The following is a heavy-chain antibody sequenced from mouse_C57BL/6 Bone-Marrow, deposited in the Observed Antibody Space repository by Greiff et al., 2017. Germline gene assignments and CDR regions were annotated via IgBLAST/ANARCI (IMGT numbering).Heavy chain of an antibody. CDR3: TTYATTVAYYFDY. CDR2: IDPENGDT. Sequence: EVQLQQSGAELVRPGASVKLSCTASGFNITDDYMHWVKQRPEQGLEWIGWIDPENGDTEYASKFQGKATITADTSSNTAYLQLSSLTSEDTAVYYCTTYATTVAYYFDYWGQGTTLTVSS. J-gene: IGHJ2*01. V-gene: IGHV14-4*01. D-gene: IGHD1-1*01. CDR1: GFNITDDY.